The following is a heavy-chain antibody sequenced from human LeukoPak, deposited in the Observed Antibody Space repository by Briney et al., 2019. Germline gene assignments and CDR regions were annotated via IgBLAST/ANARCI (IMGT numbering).Heavy chain of an antibody. CDR3: ARAGYYGSGSSTIPDY. J-gene: IGHJ4*02. D-gene: IGHD3-10*01. CDR1: GGSLSSGGYY. CDR2: IYSSGST. Sequence: PSETLSLTCTVSGGSLSSGGYYWSWIRQHPGKGLEWIGYIYSSGSTYYNPSLKSRVTISVDTSKNQFSLKLSSVTAADTAVYYCARAGYYGSGSSTIPDYWGQGTLVTVSS. V-gene: IGHV4-31*03.